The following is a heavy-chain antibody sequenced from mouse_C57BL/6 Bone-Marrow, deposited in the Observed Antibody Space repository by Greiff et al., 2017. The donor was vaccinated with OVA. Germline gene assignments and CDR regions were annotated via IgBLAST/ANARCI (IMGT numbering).Heavy chain of an antibody. CDR2: ISDGGSYT. J-gene: IGHJ3*01. CDR1: GFTFSSYA. CDR3: ARRDWGAY. Sequence: VESGGGLVKPGGSLKLSCAASGFTFSSYAMSWVRQTPEKRLEWVATISDGGSYTYYPDNVKGRFTISRDNAKNNLYLQMSHLKSEDTAMYYCARRDWGAYWGQGTLVTVSA. V-gene: IGHV5-4*01. D-gene: IGHD4-1*01.